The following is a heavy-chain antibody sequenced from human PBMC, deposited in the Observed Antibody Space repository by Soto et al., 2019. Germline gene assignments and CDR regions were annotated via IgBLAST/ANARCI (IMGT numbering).Heavy chain of an antibody. CDR3: TKRRSARAGFDVFDL. J-gene: IGHJ3*01. V-gene: IGHV3-9*01. CDR1: GFTFEAYS. CDR2: ISGDSGSS. Sequence: PGGSLRLSCAASGFTFEAYSLHWVRQLPGKGLEWVAGISGDSGSSGYADSVRGRFTVSRDNAKNSLFLQMSSLSPEDTALYYCTKRRSARAGFDVFDLWAQGTMVTVS.